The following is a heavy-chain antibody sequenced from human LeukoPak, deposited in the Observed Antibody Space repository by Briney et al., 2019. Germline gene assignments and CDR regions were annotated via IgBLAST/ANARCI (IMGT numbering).Heavy chain of an antibody. J-gene: IGHJ6*02. CDR1: GFTVSSNY. CDR2: IYSGGST. CDR3: ASLRFLEWSPDGMDV. D-gene: IGHD3-3*01. Sequence: GSLRLSCAASGFTVSSNYMSWVRQAPGKGLEWVSVIYSGGSTYYADSVKGRFTISRDNSKNTLYLQMNSPRAEDTAVYYCASLRFLEWSPDGMDVWGQGTTVTVSS. V-gene: IGHV3-66*02.